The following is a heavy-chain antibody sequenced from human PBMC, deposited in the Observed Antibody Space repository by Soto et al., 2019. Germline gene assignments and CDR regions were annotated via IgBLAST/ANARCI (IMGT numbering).Heavy chain of an antibody. Sequence: ASVKVSCKVSGYTLTDLSMHWVRQAPGKGLEWMGGFDPEDGETIYAQKFQGRVTMTEDTSTDTAYMELSSLRSEDTAVYYSATAHIAAAGPHLDYWGQGTLVTVSS. CDR2: FDPEDGET. J-gene: IGHJ4*02. V-gene: IGHV1-24*01. CDR1: GYTLTDLS. CDR3: ATAHIAAAGPHLDY. D-gene: IGHD6-13*01.